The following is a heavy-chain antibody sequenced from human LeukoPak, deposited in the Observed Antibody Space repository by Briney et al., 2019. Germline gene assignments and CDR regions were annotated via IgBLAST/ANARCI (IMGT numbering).Heavy chain of an antibody. CDR3: ARQTIMDRDGSNFLFRMDV. V-gene: IGHV4-59*01. J-gene: IGHJ6*02. CDR2: IYYSGST. CDR1: GGSISSYY. Sequence: PSETLSLTCTVSGGSISSYYWSWIRQPPGKGLEWIGYIYYSGSTNYNPSLKSRFTISVDTSKNQFSLKLSSVTAADTAFYYCARQTIMDRDGSNFLFRMDVWGQGTTVTVSS. D-gene: IGHD2-2*03.